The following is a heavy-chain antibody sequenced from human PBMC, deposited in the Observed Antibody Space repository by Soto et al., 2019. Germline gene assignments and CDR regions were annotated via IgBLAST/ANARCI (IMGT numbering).Heavy chain of an antibody. V-gene: IGHV3-33*08. CDR2: IRYDGSNK. CDR3: ARVLSSWDQTTGFDY. Sequence: PGGSLRLSCAASGFTFSSYWMSWVRQAPGKGLEWVADIRYDGSNKYYADSVKGRFTISRDNSKNTLYLQMNSLRAEDTAVYYCARVLSSWDQTTGFDYWGQGTLVTVSS. CDR1: GFTFSSYW. D-gene: IGHD1-1*01. J-gene: IGHJ4*02.